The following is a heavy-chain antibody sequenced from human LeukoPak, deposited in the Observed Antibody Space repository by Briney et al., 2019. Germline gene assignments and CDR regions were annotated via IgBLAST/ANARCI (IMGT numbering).Heavy chain of an antibody. CDR2: ISYDGSNK. CDR3: AKVGLWFGELFRQYYFDY. V-gene: IGHV3-30*04. J-gene: IGHJ4*02. CDR1: GFTFSSYA. D-gene: IGHD3-10*01. Sequence: GGSLRLSCAASGFTFSSYAMHWVRQAPGKGLEWVAVISYDGSNKYYADSVKGRFTISRDNSKNTLYLQMNSLRAEETAVYYCAKVGLWFGELFRQYYFDYWGQGNLVTVSS.